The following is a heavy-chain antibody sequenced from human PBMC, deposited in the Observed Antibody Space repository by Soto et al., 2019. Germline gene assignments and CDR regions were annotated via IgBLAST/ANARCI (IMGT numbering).Heavy chain of an antibody. CDR3: AKVFLEQLGPFDY. CDR1: GFNFSSYA. CDR2: ISGSGGST. D-gene: IGHD6-6*01. J-gene: IGHJ4*02. V-gene: IGHV3-23*01. Sequence: EVQLLESGGGLVQPGGSLRLSCAASGFNFSSYAMSWVREAPGKGLEWVSAISGSGGSTYYADSVKGRFTISRDNSKNTLYLQMNSLRAEDTAVYYCAKVFLEQLGPFDYWGQGTLVTVSS.